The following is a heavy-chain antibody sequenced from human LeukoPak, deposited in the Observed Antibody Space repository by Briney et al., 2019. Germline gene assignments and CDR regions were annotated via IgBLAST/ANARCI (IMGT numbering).Heavy chain of an antibody. CDR3: ANHPYYDFWSGYSYYFDY. CDR1: GFTFSSYA. CDR2: ISYDGSNK. V-gene: IGHV3-30*04. Sequence: GGSLRLSCAASGFTFSSYAMHWVRQAPGKGLEWVAVISYDGSNKYYADSVKGQFTISRDNSKNTLSLQMNRLRAGDAAVYYCANHPYYDFWSGYSYYFDYWGQGTLVTVSS. J-gene: IGHJ4*02. D-gene: IGHD3-3*01.